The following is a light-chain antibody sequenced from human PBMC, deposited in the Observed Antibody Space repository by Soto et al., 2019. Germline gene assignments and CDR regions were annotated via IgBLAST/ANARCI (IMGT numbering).Light chain of an antibody. Sequence: QSSLTHPAPVSGSPGQSITISCTGTSRDVGGYNYVSWYQQHAGKVVKLMIYEVSERPAGGFNGFSRCKIGSTASLQIFGLEAAYEADYDCSSYTRSTHYDFGSESK. V-gene: IGLV2-14*01. J-gene: IGLJ1*01. CDR1: SRDVGGYNY. CDR3: SSYTRSTHYD. CDR2: EVS.